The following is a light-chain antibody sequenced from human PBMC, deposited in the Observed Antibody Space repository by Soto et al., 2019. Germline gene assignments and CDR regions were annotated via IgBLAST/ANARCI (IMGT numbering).Light chain of an antibody. CDR3: QQYGSSQFT. CDR1: QRVTNNY. V-gene: IGKV3-20*01. J-gene: IGKJ2*01. Sequence: EIVLTQSPGTLSLSPGERVTLSCRASQRVTNNYLTWYHQKPGQAPRLLIFGASSRATGIPDRFSGSESGTDFTLTISSLEPEDFALYYCQQYGSSQFTFGQGTKLEIK. CDR2: GAS.